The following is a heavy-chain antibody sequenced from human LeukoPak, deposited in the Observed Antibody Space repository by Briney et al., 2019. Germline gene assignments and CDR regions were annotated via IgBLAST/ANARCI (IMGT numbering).Heavy chain of an antibody. D-gene: IGHD5-24*01. CDR1: GYRFTSYF. J-gene: IGHJ4*02. V-gene: IGHV1-46*01. Sequence: GASVKVSCKTSGYRFTSYFMHWVRQAPGQGLEWMGIIDPGSGATAYAQKFQGRVTMTRDTSTPMFYMEVSSLRSEDTAMYYCARVGYSYFDYWGQGTLVTVSS. CDR3: ARVGYSYFDY. CDR2: IDPGSGAT.